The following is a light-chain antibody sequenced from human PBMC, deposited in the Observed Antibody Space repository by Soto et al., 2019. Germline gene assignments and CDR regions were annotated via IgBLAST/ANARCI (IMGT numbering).Light chain of an antibody. V-gene: IGLV2-14*01. J-gene: IGLJ2*01. CDR3: SSYTSSSTYVV. CDR2: DVS. CDR1: SSDVGGYNY. Sequence: QSALTQPASVSGSPGQSITISCTGTSSDVGGYNYVSWYQQQPGKAPKLMIYDVSTRPSGVSNRFSGSKSGNTASLTISGIQAEDEADYYCSSYTSSSTYVVFGGGTKLTVL.